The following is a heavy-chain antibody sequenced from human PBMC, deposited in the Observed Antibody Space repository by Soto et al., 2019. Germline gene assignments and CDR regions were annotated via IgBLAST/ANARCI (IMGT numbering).Heavy chain of an antibody. Sequence: EVQLVESGGGLVQPGGSLRLSCAASGFTFSSSWMHWVRQAPGKGLVWVSRINSDGSSTSYADSVKGRFTISRDNAKNTVYLQMNSLRAEDTAVYYCARPIAVTGGDFDYWGLGTLVTVSS. CDR2: INSDGSST. V-gene: IGHV3-74*01. CDR3: ARPIAVTGGDFDY. D-gene: IGHD6-19*01. J-gene: IGHJ4*02. CDR1: GFTFSSSW.